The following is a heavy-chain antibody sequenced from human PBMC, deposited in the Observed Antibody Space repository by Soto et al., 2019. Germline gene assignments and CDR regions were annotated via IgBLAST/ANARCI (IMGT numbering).Heavy chain of an antibody. J-gene: IGHJ4*02. Sequence: ASVKVSCKASGYTLTSYDINWVRQATGQGLEWMGWMNANSGNTDYAQKFQGRVTITRNTSISTAYMELSSLRSEDTAVYYCARSLMNTAMVTFYYFDYWGQGTLVTVSS. CDR3: ARSLMNTAMVTFYYFDY. CDR2: MNANSGNT. D-gene: IGHD5-18*01. CDR1: GYTLTSYD. V-gene: IGHV1-8*01.